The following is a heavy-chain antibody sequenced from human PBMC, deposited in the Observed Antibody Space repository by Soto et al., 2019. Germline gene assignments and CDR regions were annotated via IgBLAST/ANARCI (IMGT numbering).Heavy chain of an antibody. V-gene: IGHV3-48*04. CDR1: GFTFSSYA. Sequence: PGGSLRLSCAASGFTFSSYAMTWVRQAPGKGLEWVSGISYSGSTIYYADSVKGRFTISRDNAKNSLYLQMNSLRAEDTAVYYCARDQYPHDFWSGYPIPHYGMDVWGQGTTVTVSS. D-gene: IGHD3-3*01. CDR2: ISYSGSTI. CDR3: ARDQYPHDFWSGYPIPHYGMDV. J-gene: IGHJ6*02.